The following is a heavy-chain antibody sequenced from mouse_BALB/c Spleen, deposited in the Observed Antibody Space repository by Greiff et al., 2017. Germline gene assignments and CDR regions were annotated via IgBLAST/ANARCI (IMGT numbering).Heavy chain of an antibody. D-gene: IGHD1-1*01. Sequence: QVQLKQSGPELVKPGASVRISCTASGYTFTSYYIHWVKQRPGQGLEWNEWIYPGNVNTKYNEKFKGKATLTADKSSSTAYMQLSSLTSEDSAVYFGARGCYYGSSSSMDYWGQGTSVTVSS. V-gene: IGHV1S56*01. J-gene: IGHJ4*01. CDR3: ARGCYYGSSSSMDY. CDR1: GYTFTSYY. CDR2: IYPGNVNT.